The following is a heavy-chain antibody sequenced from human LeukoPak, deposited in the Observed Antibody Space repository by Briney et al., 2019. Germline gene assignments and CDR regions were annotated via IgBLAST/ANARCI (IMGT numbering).Heavy chain of an antibody. J-gene: IGHJ4*02. CDR3: ARDEGPPHHFDY. V-gene: IGHV4-59*01. CDR2: IYYSGST. Sequence: SETLSLTCTVSGGSISSYYWSWIRQPPGKGLEWIGYIYYSGSTNYNPSLKSRVTISVDTSKNQFSLKLSSVTAADTAVYYCARDEGPPHHFDYWGQGTLVTVSS. CDR1: GGSISSYY.